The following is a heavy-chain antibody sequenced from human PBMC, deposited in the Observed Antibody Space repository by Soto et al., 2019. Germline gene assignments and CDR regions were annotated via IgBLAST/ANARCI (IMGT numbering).Heavy chain of an antibody. CDR2: INPSDGST. V-gene: IGHV1-46*01. J-gene: IGHJ1*01. Sequence: QVQLVQSGAEVEKPGASVKVSCRASGYTFSHYYIQWVRQAPGQGIDWMGMINPSDGSTSFAQSIQDRVSMMRDMSTSTVYMELTSLRSEDTAVYFCARAGGSSAYFNAKGEYFQHWGQGSLVIVSS. CDR3: ARAGGSSAYFNAKGEYFQH. D-gene: IGHD3-22*01. CDR1: GYTFSHYY.